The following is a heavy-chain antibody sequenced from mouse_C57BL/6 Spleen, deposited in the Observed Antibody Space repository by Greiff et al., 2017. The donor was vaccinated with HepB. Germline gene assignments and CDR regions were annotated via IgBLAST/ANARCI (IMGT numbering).Heavy chain of an antibody. J-gene: IGHJ3*01. V-gene: IGHV1-64*01. CDR1: GYTFTSYW. D-gene: IGHD2-2*01. CDR3: AIMVTRIWFAY. CDR2: IHPNSGST. Sequence: QVQLKQPRAELVKPGASVKLSCKASGYTFTSYWMHWVKQRPGQGLEWIGMIHPNSGSTNYNEKFKSKATLTVDKSSSTAYMQLSSLTSEDSAVYYCAIMVTRIWFAYWGQGTLVTVSA.